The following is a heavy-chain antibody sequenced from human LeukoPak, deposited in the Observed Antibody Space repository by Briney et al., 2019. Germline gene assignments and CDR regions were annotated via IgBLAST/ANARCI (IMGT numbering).Heavy chain of an antibody. J-gene: IGHJ4*02. D-gene: IGHD1-26*01. CDR2: ISVNT. CDR3: AREDPSGSFDY. CDR1: GYTLTSYS. Sequence: ASVTVSCTASGYTLTSYSFSWVRQAPGQGLEWMGWISVNTSYAQHLQGRVTMTTDTSTSTAYMELRSLRSDDTAVYYCAREDPSGSFDYWGQGTLVTVSP. V-gene: IGHV1-18*01.